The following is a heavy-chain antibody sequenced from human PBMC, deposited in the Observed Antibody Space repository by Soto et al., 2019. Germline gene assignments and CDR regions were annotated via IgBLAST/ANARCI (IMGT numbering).Heavy chain of an antibody. CDR1: GFTFSSYS. Sequence: LRLSCAASGFTFSSYSMNWVRQAPGKGLEWVSSISSSSSYIYYADSVKGRFTISRDNAKNSLYLQMNSLRAEDTAVYYCARDYQKGYYYDSSGYPLRNWFDPWGQGTLVTVSS. V-gene: IGHV3-21*01. CDR2: ISSSSSYI. CDR3: ARDYQKGYYYDSSGYPLRNWFDP. D-gene: IGHD3-22*01. J-gene: IGHJ5*02.